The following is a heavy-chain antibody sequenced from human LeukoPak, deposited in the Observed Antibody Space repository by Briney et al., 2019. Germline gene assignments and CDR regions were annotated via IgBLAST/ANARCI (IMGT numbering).Heavy chain of an antibody. Sequence: PSETLSLTCTVSGGSISSGGYYWSWIRQPPGKGLEWIGYIYHSGSTYYDPSLKSRVTISVDRSKNQFTLKLSSVTAADTAVYYCARGLKWLRTRIDYWGQGTLVTVSS. J-gene: IGHJ4*02. CDR3: ARGLKWLRTRIDY. CDR2: IYHSGST. D-gene: IGHD5-12*01. CDR1: GGSISSGGYY. V-gene: IGHV4-30-2*01.